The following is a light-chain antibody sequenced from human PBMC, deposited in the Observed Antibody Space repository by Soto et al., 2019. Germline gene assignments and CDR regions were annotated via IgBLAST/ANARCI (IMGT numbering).Light chain of an antibody. Sequence: DIVMTQSPLSLPVTPGEPASISCRSSQSLLHSNGYNYLDWYLQKPGQSPQLLTYLGSNRASGVPERFSGSGSGKDFTLKISRVEAEDVGVYYCMQALQTPYTFGQGTKLEIK. CDR1: QSLLHSNGYNY. J-gene: IGKJ2*01. CDR2: LGS. V-gene: IGKV2-28*01. CDR3: MQALQTPYT.